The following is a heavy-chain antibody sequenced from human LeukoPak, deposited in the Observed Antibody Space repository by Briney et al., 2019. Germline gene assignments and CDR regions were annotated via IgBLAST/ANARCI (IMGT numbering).Heavy chain of an antibody. CDR1: GGSFSGYY. V-gene: IGHV4-34*01. J-gene: IGHJ4*02. CDR3: ARWYYDYVWGSYRYRGHFDY. D-gene: IGHD3-16*02. Sequence: PSETLSLTCAVYGGSFSGYYWSWIRQPPGKGLEWIGEINHSGSTNYNPSLKSRVTISVDTSKNQFSLKLSSVTAADTAVYYCARWYYDYVWGSYRYRGHFDYWGQGTLVPVSS. CDR2: INHSGST.